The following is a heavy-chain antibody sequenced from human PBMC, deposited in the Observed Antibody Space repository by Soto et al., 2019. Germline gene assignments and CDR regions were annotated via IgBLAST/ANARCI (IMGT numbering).Heavy chain of an antibody. CDR1: GFTFSSYS. CDR2: ISSSSSYI. D-gene: IGHD1-26*01. CDR3: ARFQAAGEWELLSRRYNWFDP. J-gene: IGHJ5*02. V-gene: IGHV3-21*01. Sequence: GGSLRLSCAASGFTFSSYSMNWVRQAPGKGLEWVSSISSSSSYIYYADSVKGRFTISRDNAKNSLYLQMNSLRAEDTAVYYCARFQAAGEWELLSRRYNWFDPWGQGTLVTVSS.